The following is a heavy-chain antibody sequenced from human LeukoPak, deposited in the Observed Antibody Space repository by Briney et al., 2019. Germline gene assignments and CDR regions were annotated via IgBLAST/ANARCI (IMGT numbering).Heavy chain of an antibody. CDR2: IYQGGSP. V-gene: IGHV4-30-2*01. J-gene: IGHJ5*02. D-gene: IGHD2-15*01. CDR1: GGSISSGGYS. CDR3: ARGGGWFDP. Sequence: SETLSLTCVVSGGSISSGGYSWNWIRQPPGKALEYIGYIYQGGSPSYTPSLKSRVTISIDRSNNQFSPNLTSVTAADTAVYYCARGGGWFDPWGQGTLVTVSS.